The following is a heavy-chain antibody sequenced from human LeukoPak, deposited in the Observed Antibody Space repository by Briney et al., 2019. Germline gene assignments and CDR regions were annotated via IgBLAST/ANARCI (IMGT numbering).Heavy chain of an antibody. CDR3: AKGVSLYSSGWYET. V-gene: IGHV3-23*01. Sequence: PGGSLRLSCAASGFIFSTYAMVWVRQAPGKGLEWVASISGSGDKTYYTDSVKGRFTISRDNLKKTMYLQMNSLRAEDTAVYYCAKGVSLYSSGWYETWGQGTLVTVSS. CDR2: ISGSGDKT. J-gene: IGHJ5*02. D-gene: IGHD6-19*01. CDR1: GFIFSTYA.